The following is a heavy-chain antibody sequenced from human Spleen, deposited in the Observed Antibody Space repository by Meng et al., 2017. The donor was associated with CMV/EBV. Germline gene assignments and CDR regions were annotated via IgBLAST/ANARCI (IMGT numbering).Heavy chain of an antibody. CDR2: IYSGGST. J-gene: IGHJ4*02. Sequence: GGSLRLSCAASGFTVSSNYMSWVRQAPGKGLEWVSVIYSGGSTYYADSVKGRFTISRDNSKNTLYLQMNSLRAEDTAVYYCAKEDYGDYNDYWGQGTLVTVSS. CDR1: GFTVSSNY. CDR3: AKEDYGDYNDY. D-gene: IGHD4-17*01. V-gene: IGHV3-53*01.